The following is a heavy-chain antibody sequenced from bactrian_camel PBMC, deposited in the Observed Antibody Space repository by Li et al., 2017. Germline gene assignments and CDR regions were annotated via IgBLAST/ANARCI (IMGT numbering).Heavy chain of an antibody. Sequence: HVQLVESGGGSVQAGGSLRLSCAVSGFTRGRYCMAWFRQAPGKEREAVADIDSYGDTTYADSVKGRFTISRDNTKNTLSLRMNSLKPEDTAMYYCARGGYRCTSLEGREYSDYGQGTQVTVS. CDR1: GFTRGRYC. D-gene: IGHD7*01. J-gene: IGHJ4*01. CDR2: IDSYGDT. V-gene: IGHV3S26*01.